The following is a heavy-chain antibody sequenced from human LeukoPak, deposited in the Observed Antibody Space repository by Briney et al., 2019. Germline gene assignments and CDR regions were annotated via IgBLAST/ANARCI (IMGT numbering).Heavy chain of an antibody. D-gene: IGHD1-26*01. CDR2: ISGSYDM. Sequence: GGSLRLSCAASALPPSNYAMNWVRQAPGKGLEWLSHISGSYDMYYAESVKGRFTISRDNAKTSLYLQMNSLRDEDTAVYYCAREWDLWGQGTLVTVSS. J-gene: IGHJ4*02. CDR1: ALPPSNYA. CDR3: AREWDL. V-gene: IGHV3-48*02.